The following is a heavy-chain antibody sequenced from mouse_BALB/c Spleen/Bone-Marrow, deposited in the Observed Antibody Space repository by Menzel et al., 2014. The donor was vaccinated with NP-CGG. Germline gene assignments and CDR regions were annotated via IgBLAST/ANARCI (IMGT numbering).Heavy chain of an antibody. CDR3: ARDYLYYFDY. CDR1: GFTFTDHY. CDR2: IRNKANGYTT. V-gene: IGHV7-3*02. J-gene: IGHJ2*01. D-gene: IGHD2-1*01. Sequence: EVQLVESGGGLVQPGGFLRLSCATSGFTFTDHYMSWVRQPPGKALEWLGFIRNKANGYTTEYSASVKGRFTNSRDNSQSIVYLQMNTLRAEDSATYYCARDYLYYFDYWGQGTTLTVSS.